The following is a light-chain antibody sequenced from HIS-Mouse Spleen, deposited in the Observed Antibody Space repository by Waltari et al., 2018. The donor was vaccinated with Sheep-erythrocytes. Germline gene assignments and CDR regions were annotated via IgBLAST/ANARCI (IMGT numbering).Light chain of an antibody. CDR2: LGY. CDR3: MQALQTPLT. J-gene: IGKJ4*01. V-gene: IGKV2-28*01. CDR1: QSLLHSNGYNY. Sequence: DIVMTQSPLSLPVTPGEPASISCRSSQSLLHSNGYNYLDWYLQKPGQSPELLIYLGYSRAYGVPDRFSGSGSGTDFTLKISRVEAEDVGVYYCMQALQTPLTFGGGTKVEIK.